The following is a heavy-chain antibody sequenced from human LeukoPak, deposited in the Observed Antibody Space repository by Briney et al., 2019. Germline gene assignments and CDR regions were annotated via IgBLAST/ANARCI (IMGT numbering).Heavy chain of an antibody. CDR2: IYYSGST. D-gene: IGHD1-26*01. CDR1: GGSISSYY. V-gene: IGHV4-59*08. Sequence: SETLSLTCTVSGGSISSYYWSWIRQPPGKGLEWIGYIYYSGSTNYNPSLKSRVTISVDTSKNQFSLKLSSVTAADTAVYYCARGAVEQSNMFDIWGQGTMVTVSS. J-gene: IGHJ3*02. CDR3: ARGAVEQSNMFDI.